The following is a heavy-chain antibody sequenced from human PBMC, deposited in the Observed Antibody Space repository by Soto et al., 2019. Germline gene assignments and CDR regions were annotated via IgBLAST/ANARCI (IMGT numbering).Heavy chain of an antibody. Sequence: GSGPTLVNPTQTLTLTCTFSGFSLSTSGVGVGWIRQPPGKALEWLALIYWDDDKRYSPSLKSRLTITKDTSKNQVVLTMTNMDPVDTATYYCVQSRCGGDCLQSYSSHSYYGLDVWGQGTTVPSP. J-gene: IGHJ6*02. D-gene: IGHD2-21*02. CDR2: IYWDDDK. CDR1: GFSLSTSGVG. V-gene: IGHV2-5*02. CDR3: VQSRCGGDCLQSYSSHSYYGLDV.